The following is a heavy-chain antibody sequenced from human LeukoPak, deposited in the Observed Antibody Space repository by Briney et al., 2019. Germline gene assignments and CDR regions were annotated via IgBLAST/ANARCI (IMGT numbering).Heavy chain of an antibody. D-gene: IGHD1-26*01. CDR3: ARDYSGSYGYFDY. Sequence: GGSLRLSCAASGFTFSSYSMNWVRQAPGKGLEWVSYISSSSSTIYYADSVKGRFTISRDNAKNSLYLQMNSLRAKDTAVYYCARDYSGSYGYFDYWGQGTLVTVSS. J-gene: IGHJ4*02. V-gene: IGHV3-48*01. CDR1: GFTFSSYS. CDR2: ISSSSSTI.